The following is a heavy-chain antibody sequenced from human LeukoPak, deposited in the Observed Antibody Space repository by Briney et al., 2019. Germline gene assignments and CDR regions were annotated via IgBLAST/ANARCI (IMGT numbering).Heavy chain of an antibody. Sequence: SETLSLTCSVSGGSIGSRYHYWGWIRQPPGKGLEWIGSIEYSGSTYYNPPLKSRVTMSVDTSKNQFSLKLSSVTAADTAVYYCARDKGSWGVVIPNDAFDIWGQGTMVTVSS. D-gene: IGHD3-3*01. J-gene: IGHJ3*02. V-gene: IGHV4-39*07. CDR2: IEYSGST. CDR3: ARDKGSWGVVIPNDAFDI. CDR1: GGSIGSRYHY.